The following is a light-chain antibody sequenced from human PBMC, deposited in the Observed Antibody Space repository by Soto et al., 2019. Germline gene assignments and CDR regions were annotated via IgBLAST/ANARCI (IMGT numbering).Light chain of an antibody. V-gene: IGKV3-15*01. CDR3: QPHNNWPFLT. CDR2: GAS. J-gene: IGKJ4*02. Sequence: EMVMTQSPATLSGSPGERVTLSCRASRSSSRDLAWYQQKPGQDPRLLIYGASTRATGIRDRFSGSGSGTEFTLTINSLQSEDFAVYYCQPHNNWPFLTFGGGTRVEIK. CDR1: RSSSRD.